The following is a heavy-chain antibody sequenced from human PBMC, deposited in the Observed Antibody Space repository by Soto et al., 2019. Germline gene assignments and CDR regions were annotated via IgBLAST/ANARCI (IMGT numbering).Heavy chain of an antibody. CDR1: GGSISSGGYY. Sequence: QAQLQESGPGLVKPSQTLSLTCTVSGGSISSGGYYWSWIRQHPGKGLEWIGYIYYRGSTYYNPALKCRVTVSVDPSKNQFSLKLSSVTASDTAVYYCARDKGSGWTSGWGKGTLVTVAS. V-gene: IGHV4-31*03. CDR2: IYYRGST. J-gene: IGHJ4*02. CDR3: ARDKGSGWTSG. D-gene: IGHD6-19*01.